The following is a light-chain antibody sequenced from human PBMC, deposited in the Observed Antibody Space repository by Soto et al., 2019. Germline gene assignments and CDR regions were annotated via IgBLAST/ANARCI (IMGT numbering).Light chain of an antibody. Sequence: ESVLTQSPFTPSLSPVEIATHSCTAPQSVKSSYLAWYQHKPGQAPRLLIYGAFNRATGIPARFSGSGSGTDFTLTISSLEPEDSAVYYCQQRNVWPPVTFGQGTRLEI. CDR1: QSVKSSY. J-gene: IGKJ5*01. CDR2: GAF. CDR3: QQRNVWPPVT. V-gene: IGKV3-11*01.